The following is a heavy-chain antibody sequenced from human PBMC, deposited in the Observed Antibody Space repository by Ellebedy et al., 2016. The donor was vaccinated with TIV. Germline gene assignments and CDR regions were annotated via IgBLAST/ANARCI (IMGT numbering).Heavy chain of an antibody. Sequence: GESLKISCAASGFTVSGNYMSWVHQAPGKGLEWVSVIYGGDSTYYVDSVKGRFTISRDSSKNTLYLQMNSLRVEDTAVYYCAREQSPYYEILTGSFDYWGQGALVTVSS. CDR1: GFTVSGNY. J-gene: IGHJ4*02. CDR2: IYGGDST. CDR3: AREQSPYYEILTGSFDY. D-gene: IGHD3-9*01. V-gene: IGHV3-66*01.